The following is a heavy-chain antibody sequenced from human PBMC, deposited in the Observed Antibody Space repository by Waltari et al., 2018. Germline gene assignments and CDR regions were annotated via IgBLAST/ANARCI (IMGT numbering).Heavy chain of an antibody. CDR1: GGSFSGYY. J-gene: IGHJ4*02. CDR2: INHSGST. CDR3: ARVSFSGVYFDY. D-gene: IGHD7-27*01. V-gene: IGHV4-34*01. Sequence: QVQLQQWGAGLLKPSETLSLTCAVYGGSFSGYYWSWIRQPPGKGLEWIGEINHSGSTNYNPSLKSRVTISVDTSKNQFSLKLSSVTAADTAVYYCARVSFSGVYFDYWGQGTRVTVSS.